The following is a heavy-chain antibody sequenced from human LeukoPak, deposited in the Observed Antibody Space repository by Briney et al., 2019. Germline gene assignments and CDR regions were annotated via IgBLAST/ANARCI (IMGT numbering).Heavy chain of an antibody. J-gene: IGHJ5*02. CDR3: ARARIMRATTWWFDP. D-gene: IGHD1-26*01. CDR1: GYTFTSYG. Sequence: ASVKVSCKASGYTFTSYGISWVRQAPGQGLEWMGWISAYNGNTNYAQKLQGRVTMTTDTSTSTAYMELRSLRSDDTAVYYCARARIMRATTWWFDPWGQGTLVTVSS. CDR2: ISAYNGNT. V-gene: IGHV1-18*01.